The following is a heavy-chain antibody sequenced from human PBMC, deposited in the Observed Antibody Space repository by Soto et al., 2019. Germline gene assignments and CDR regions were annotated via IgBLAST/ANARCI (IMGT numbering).Heavy chain of an antibody. CDR1: GFTFKESA. CDR3: AKGRGSGWAWYFDN. V-gene: IGHV3-23*01. Sequence: LILSCPDCGFTFKESAMNWVRQAPGEGLEWVASISDTGASTWYAESVRGRLSISRDNSKNTLYLQMNSLRGEDTAVYYCAKGRGSGWAWYFDNWGQGTLVTVSS. J-gene: IGHJ4*02. CDR2: ISDTGAST. D-gene: IGHD6-19*01.